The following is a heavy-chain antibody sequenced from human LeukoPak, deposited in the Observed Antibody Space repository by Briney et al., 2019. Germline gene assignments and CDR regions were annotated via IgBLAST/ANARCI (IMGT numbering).Heavy chain of an antibody. V-gene: IGHV4-59*01. D-gene: IGHD3-16*01. Sequence: PSETLSLTCTVSGGSISSYYWSWIRQPPGKGLEWIGYIYYSGSTNYNPSLKSRVTISVDTSKNQFSLKLSSVTAADTAVYYCARDPLGGLGLWDYWGQGTLVTVSS. J-gene: IGHJ4*02. CDR2: IYYSGST. CDR3: ARDPLGGLGLWDY. CDR1: GGSISSYY.